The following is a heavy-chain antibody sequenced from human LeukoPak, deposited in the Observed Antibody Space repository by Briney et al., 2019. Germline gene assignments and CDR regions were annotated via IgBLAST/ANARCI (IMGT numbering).Heavy chain of an antibody. V-gene: IGHV3-23*01. CDR3: ARAVWEYYYDSSGYNRKIYYFDY. D-gene: IGHD3-22*01. J-gene: IGHJ4*02. CDR1: GFTFSSYA. CDR2: ISGSGGST. Sequence: GGSLRLSCAASGFTFSSYAMSWVRQAPGKGLEWVSAISGSGGSTYYADSVKGRFTISRDNSKNTLYLQMNSLRAEDTAVYYCARAVWEYYYDSSGYNRKIYYFDYWGQGTLVTVSS.